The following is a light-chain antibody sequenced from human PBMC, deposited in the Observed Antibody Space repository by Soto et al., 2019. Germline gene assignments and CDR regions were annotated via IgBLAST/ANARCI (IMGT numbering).Light chain of an antibody. CDR1: PSVANF. CDR2: GAF. J-gene: IGKJ5*01. CDR3: QQRNIWPPVT. V-gene: IGKV3-11*01. Sequence: PGERATLSCRASPSVANFVAWYQQKPGQAPRLLIYGAFNRATGIPARFSGSGSGTDFTLTISSLEPEDSAVYYCQQRNIWPPVTFGHGTGLEIK.